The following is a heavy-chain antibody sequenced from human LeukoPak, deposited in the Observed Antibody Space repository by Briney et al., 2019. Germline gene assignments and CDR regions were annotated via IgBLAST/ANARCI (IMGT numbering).Heavy chain of an antibody. CDR1: GYTFTSYG. CDR3: ARIDETYSSSWYVRLFDY. J-gene: IGHJ4*02. CDR2: ISAYNGNT. D-gene: IGHD6-13*01. V-gene: IGHV1-18*01. Sequence: ASVKVSCKASGYTFTSYGISWVRQAPGQGLEWMGWISAYNGNTNYAQKLQGRVTTTTDTSTSTAYMELRSLRSDDTAVYYCARIDETYSSSWYVRLFDYWGQGTLVTVSS.